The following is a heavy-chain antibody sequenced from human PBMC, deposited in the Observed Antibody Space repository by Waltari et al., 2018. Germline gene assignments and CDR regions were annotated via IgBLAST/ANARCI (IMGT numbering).Heavy chain of an antibody. J-gene: IGHJ5*02. CDR2: LNHSGST. Sequence: QVQLQQWGAGLLKPSETLSLTCAVYGGSFSGYYWSWIRQPPGNGLEWIGELNHSGSTNDSPALKSRFTISGVTSKSQFALKLSYGPVADTAVYDWAGGYVVVPAANWFGSNWFDPWGQGTLVTVSS. V-gene: IGHV4-34*01. CDR1: GGSFSGYY. D-gene: IGHD2-2*01. CDR3: AGGYVVVPAANWFGSNWFDP.